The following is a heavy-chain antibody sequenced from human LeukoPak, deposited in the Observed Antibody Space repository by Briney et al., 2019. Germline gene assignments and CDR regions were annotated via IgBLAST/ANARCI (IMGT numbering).Heavy chain of an antibody. CDR2: ISSSGNSI. D-gene: IGHD6-13*01. CDR1: GFTFSSYA. V-gene: IGHV3-48*03. J-gene: IGHJ1*01. Sequence: PGGSLRLSCAASGFTFSSYAMSWVRQAPGKGLEWVSYISSSGNSIYYADSVKGRFTISRDNAKNSLYLQMNSLRAEDMAVYYCARGRFGSCWGQGTLVTVSS. CDR3: ARGRFGSC.